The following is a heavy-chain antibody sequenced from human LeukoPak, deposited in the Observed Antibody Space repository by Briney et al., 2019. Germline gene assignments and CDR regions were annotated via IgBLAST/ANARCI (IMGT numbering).Heavy chain of an antibody. CDR3: AKGLIRMDIVVVVAATLGFFDY. J-gene: IGHJ4*02. CDR2: ISGSGGST. CDR1: GFTFSSYA. V-gene: IGHV3-23*01. Sequence: GGSLRLSCAASGFTFSSYAMSWVRQAPGKGLEWVSAISGSGGSTYYADSVKGRFTISRDNSKNTLYLQMNSLRAEDTAVYYCAKGLIRMDIVVVVAATLGFFDYWGQGTLVTVSS. D-gene: IGHD2-15*01.